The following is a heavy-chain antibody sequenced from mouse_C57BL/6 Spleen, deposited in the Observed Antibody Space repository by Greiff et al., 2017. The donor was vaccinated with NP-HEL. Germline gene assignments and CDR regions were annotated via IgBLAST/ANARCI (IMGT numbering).Heavy chain of an antibody. CDR1: GYTFTSYW. CDR2: IHPNSGST. D-gene: IGHD1-1*01. Sequence: VQLQQPGAELVKPGASVKLSCKASGYTFTSYWMHWVKQRPGQGLEWIGMIHPNSGSTNYNEKFKSKATLTVDKSSSTAYMQLSSLTSEDSAVYYCASLLLRYPYFDYWGQGTTLTVSS. V-gene: IGHV1-64*01. J-gene: IGHJ2*01. CDR3: ASLLLRYPYFDY.